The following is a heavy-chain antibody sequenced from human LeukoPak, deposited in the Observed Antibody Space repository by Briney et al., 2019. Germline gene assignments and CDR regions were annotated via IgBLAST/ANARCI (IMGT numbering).Heavy chain of an antibody. V-gene: IGHV3-30*04. CDR2: ISYDGSNK. CDR3: ARDPVYYGSGSYSRFDP. D-gene: IGHD3-10*01. Sequence: GRSLRLSCAASGFPFSSYAMHWVRQAPGKGLEWVAVISYDGSNKYYADSVKGRFTISRDNSKNTLYLQMNSLRAEDTAVYYCARDPVYYGSGSYSRFDPWGQGTLVTVSS. J-gene: IGHJ5*02. CDR1: GFPFSSYA.